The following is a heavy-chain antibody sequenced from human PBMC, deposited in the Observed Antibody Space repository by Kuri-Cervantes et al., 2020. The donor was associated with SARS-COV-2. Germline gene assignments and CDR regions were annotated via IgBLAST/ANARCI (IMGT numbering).Heavy chain of an antibody. CDR3: ARGYYGFDY. J-gene: IGHJ4*02. CDR2: INPILGIA. Sequence: SVKVSCKASGGTFSSYTISWVRQAPGQGLEWLGRINPILGIAYYAQKSQGRVTITADKSTSTAYMELSRLRSDDTAVYYGARGYYGFDYWGQGTLVTVSS. D-gene: IGHD4-17*01. V-gene: IGHV1-69*02. CDR1: GGTFSSYT.